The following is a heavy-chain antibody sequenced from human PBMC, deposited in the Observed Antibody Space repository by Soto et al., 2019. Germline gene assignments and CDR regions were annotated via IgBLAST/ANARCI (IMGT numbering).Heavy chain of an antibody. J-gene: IGHJ5*02. CDR3: ARGTTSQYCSGGSCYRMRGKGWFDP. D-gene: IGHD2-15*01. Sequence: SETLSLTCAVYGGSFSGYYWSWIRQPPGKGLEWIGEINHSGSTNYNPSLKSRVTISVDTSKNQFSLKLSSVTAADTAVYYCARGTTSQYCSGGSCYRMRGKGWFDPWGQGTLVTVSS. V-gene: IGHV4-34*01. CDR2: INHSGST. CDR1: GGSFSGYY.